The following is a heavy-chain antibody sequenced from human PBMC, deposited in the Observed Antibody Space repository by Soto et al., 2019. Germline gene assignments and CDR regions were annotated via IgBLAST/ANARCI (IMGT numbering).Heavy chain of an antibody. CDR1: GFPFDDHA. J-gene: IGHJ3*02. V-gene: IGHV3-9*01. Sequence: HPGGSLRLSCVASGFPFDDHAMHWVRQAPGRGLEWVSGLTWNSGNIAYADSVKGRFTISRDNAKNSLYLQMNSLRAEDTALYYCAKDPSSALEGFDIWCQGTMVTVSS. CDR3: AKDPSSALEGFDI. D-gene: IGHD1-1*01. CDR2: LTWNSGNI.